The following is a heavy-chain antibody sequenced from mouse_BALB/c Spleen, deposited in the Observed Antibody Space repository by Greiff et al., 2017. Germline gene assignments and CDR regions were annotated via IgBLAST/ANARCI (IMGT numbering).Heavy chain of an antibody. CDR2: ISYSGST. CDR3: ARSGNYVPLDY. V-gene: IGHV3-2*02. Sequence: VQLKESGPGLVKPSQSLSLTCTVTGYSITSDYAWTWIRQFPGNKLEWMGYISYSGSTSYNPSLKSRISITRDTSKNQFFLQLNSVTTEDTATYYCARSGNYVPLDYWGQGTTLTVSS. J-gene: IGHJ2*01. D-gene: IGHD2-1*01. CDR1: GYSITSDYA.